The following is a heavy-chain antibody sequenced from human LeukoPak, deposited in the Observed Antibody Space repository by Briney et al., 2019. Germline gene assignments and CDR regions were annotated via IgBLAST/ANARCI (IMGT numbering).Heavy chain of an antibody. CDR1: GFTFSSYG. V-gene: IGHV3-30*03. CDR2: ISYDGSNK. Sequence: PGGSLRLSCAASGFTFSSYGMHWVRQAPGKGLEWVAVISYDGSNKYYADSVKGRFTISRDNSKNTLYLQMNSLRAEDTAVYYCARGIREGSSWYXFYXXXXXGXXVWGXXTTVTVX. D-gene: IGHD6-13*01. CDR3: ARGIREGSSWYXFYXXXXXGXXV. J-gene: IGHJ6*02.